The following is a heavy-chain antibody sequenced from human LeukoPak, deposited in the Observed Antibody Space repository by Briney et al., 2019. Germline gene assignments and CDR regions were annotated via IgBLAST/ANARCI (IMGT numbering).Heavy chain of an antibody. D-gene: IGHD6-13*01. CDR1: GFTFDDYA. J-gene: IGHJ4*02. Sequence: GRSLRLSCAASGFTFDDYAMHWVRQAPGKGLEWVSGISWNNGSIGYADSVKGRFTISRDNAKNSLYLQMNSLRAGDMALYYCAKDSGIAAAGLDYWGQGTLVTVSS. V-gene: IGHV3-9*03. CDR3: AKDSGIAAAGLDY. CDR2: ISWNNGSI.